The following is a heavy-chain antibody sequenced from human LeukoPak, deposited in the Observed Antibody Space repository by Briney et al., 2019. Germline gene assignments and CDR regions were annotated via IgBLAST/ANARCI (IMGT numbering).Heavy chain of an antibody. CDR3: ARSGLYDSSGYIGY. CDR2: ISYDGSNK. V-gene: IGHV3-30*04. D-gene: IGHD3-22*01. Sequence: GGSLRLSCAASGFTFSSYAMHWVRQAPGKGLEWVAVISYDGSNKYYADSVKGRFTISRDNSKNTLYLQMNSLRAEDTAVYYCARSGLYDSSGYIGYWGQGTLVTVSS. J-gene: IGHJ4*02. CDR1: GFTFSSYA.